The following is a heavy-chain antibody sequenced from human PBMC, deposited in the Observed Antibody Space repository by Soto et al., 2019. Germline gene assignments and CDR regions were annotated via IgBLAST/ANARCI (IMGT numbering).Heavy chain of an antibody. CDR1: GITFSMYG. V-gene: IGHV3-23*01. CDR2: ISGSGSDT. CDR3: AKARDSSWFTYSDH. D-gene: IGHD6-13*01. J-gene: IGHJ4*02. Sequence: EVQLLESGGGLVQPGGSLRLSCAASGITFSMYGMSWVRQAPGKGLEWVSGISGSGSDTKYAVSAKGRFIISRDNSKNTLYLQMGSLRAEDTAVYYCAKARDSSWFTYSDHWGQGTLVIVSS.